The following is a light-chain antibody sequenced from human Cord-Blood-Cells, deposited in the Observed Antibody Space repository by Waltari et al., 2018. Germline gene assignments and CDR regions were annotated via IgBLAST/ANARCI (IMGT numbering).Light chain of an antibody. J-gene: IGKJ1*01. CDR3: QQYNSYSPEWT. V-gene: IGKV1-5*03. CDR2: KAS. CDR1: QSISSW. Sequence: DIQMPPSPSTLSASVGARVTITCRASQSISSWLAWYQQKPGKAPKLLIYKASSLESGVPSRFSGSGSGTEFTLTISSLQPDDFATYYCQQYNSYSPEWTFGQGTKVEIK.